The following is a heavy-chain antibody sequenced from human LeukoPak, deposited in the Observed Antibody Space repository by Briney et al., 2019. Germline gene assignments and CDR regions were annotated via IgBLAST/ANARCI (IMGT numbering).Heavy chain of an antibody. CDR3: ARGIAAAGTNWFDP. V-gene: IGHV3-13*01. D-gene: IGHD6-13*01. J-gene: IGHJ5*02. CDR1: GFTFSSYD. CDR2: IGTAGDT. Sequence: GGSLRLSCAASGFTFSSYDMHWVRQATGKGLEWVSAIGTAGDTYYPGSVKGRFNISRENAKNSLYLQMNSLRAGDTAVYYCARGIAAAGTNWFDPWGQGTLVTVSS.